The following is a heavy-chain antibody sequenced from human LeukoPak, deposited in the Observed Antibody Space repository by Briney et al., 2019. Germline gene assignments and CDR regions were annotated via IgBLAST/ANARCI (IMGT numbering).Heavy chain of an antibody. CDR1: DGSISSTGYY. CDR2: IYYNGGT. V-gene: IGHV4-39*07. Sequence: PSETLSLTCTVSDGSISSTGYYWGWIRQPPGKGLEWIGSIYYNGGTYYYPSLNSRVTISVDTSKTQFSLKLSSVTAADTAVYYCARDHGAHYDSGGYFDYWGQGTLVTVSS. D-gene: IGHD3-10*01. J-gene: IGHJ4*02. CDR3: ARDHGAHYDSGGYFDY.